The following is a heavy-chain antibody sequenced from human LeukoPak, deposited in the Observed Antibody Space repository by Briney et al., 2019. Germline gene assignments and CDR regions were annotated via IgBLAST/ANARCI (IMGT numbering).Heavy chain of an antibody. D-gene: IGHD6-13*01. J-gene: IGHJ3*02. Sequence: SETLSLTCTVSGGSISSYYWSWIRQPPGKGLEWIGYIYYSGSTNYNPSLKSRVTISVDTSKNQFSLKLSSVTAADTAVYYCARSEGSSWSNAFDIWGQGTMVTVSS. CDR3: ARSEGSSWSNAFDI. CDR2: IYYSGST. V-gene: IGHV4-59*01. CDR1: GGSISSYY.